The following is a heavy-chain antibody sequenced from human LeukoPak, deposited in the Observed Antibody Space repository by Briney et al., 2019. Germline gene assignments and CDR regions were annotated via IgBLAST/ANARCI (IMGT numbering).Heavy chain of an antibody. CDR3: ASDIGYCSGGSCYRAGIFDD. V-gene: IGHV4-4*02. J-gene: IGHJ4*02. CDR2: IHHSGST. D-gene: IGHD2-15*01. CDR1: GGFLSSSNW. Sequence: KTSETLSLTCAVSGGFLSSSNWWSWVRQPPGKGLEWIGEIHHSGSTNYNPSLKSRLIISVDKSKKQFSLKLSSMTAAATAVYYCASDIGYCSGGSCYRAGIFDDWGQGTLVSVSS.